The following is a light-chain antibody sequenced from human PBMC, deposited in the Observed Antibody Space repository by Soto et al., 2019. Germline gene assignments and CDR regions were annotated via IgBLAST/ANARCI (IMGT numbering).Light chain of an antibody. CDR1: QSVSSNY. V-gene: IGKV3-20*01. J-gene: IGKJ1*01. CDR2: GAS. Sequence: LTQSPGTLSLSPGERGALSCGASQSVSSNYVAWYQQKPGQAPRLPISGASNRATGTPDRFRGSGSGTDFTLTITRLEPEDFAVYSCHQYGSAPWTFGQGTKVDI. CDR3: HQYGSAPWT.